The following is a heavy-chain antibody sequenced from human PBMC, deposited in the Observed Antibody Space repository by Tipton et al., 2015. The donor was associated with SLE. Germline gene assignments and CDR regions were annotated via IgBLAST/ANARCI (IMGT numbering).Heavy chain of an antibody. V-gene: IGHV4-59*01. D-gene: IGHD1-1*01. CDR3: ASDGVWNPI. CDR1: GGSISSYY. Sequence: TLSLTCAVYGGSISSYYWGWIRQPPGKGLEWIGYIYYSGSTNYNPSLKSRVTISVDTSKNQFSLKLSSVTAADTAVYYCASDGVWNPIWGQGTMVTVSS. J-gene: IGHJ3*02. CDR2: IYYSGST.